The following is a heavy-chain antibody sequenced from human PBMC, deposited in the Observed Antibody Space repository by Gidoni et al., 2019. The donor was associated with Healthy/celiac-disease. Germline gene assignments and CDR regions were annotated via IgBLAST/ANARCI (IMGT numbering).Heavy chain of an antibody. CDR1: GFTFDDYA. Sequence: EVQLVESGGGLVQPGRSLRLSCAASGFTFDDYAMHWVRQAPVKGLEWVSVIRWNSGSIGYADSVKGRFTIYRDNAKNSLYLQMNSLRAEDTALYYCAKGESITIFGVVDFGGQGTLVTVSS. D-gene: IGHD3-3*01. V-gene: IGHV3-9*01. CDR3: AKGESITIFGVVDF. CDR2: IRWNSGSI. J-gene: IGHJ4*02.